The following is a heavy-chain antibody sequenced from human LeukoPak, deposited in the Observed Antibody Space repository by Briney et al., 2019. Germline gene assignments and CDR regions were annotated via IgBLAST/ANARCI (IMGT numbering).Heavy chain of an antibody. Sequence: SGGSLRLSCAASGFTFSSYAMSWVRQAPGKGLEWVSVISGSGNSRNYADSVKGRFTISRDNSKNTLYLQMNSLRVDDTAVYYCAKDDGYRYDNGGWFDYWGQGTLVTVSS. J-gene: IGHJ4*02. CDR3: AKDDGYRYDNGGWFDY. D-gene: IGHD5-18*01. CDR1: GFTFSSYA. CDR2: ISGSGNSR. V-gene: IGHV3-23*01.